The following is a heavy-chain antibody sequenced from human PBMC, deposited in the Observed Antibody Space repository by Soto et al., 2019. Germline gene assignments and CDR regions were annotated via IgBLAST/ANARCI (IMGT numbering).Heavy chain of an antibody. CDR2: IIPIFGTA. D-gene: IGHD2-2*01. V-gene: IGHV1-69*06. J-gene: IGHJ5*02. Sequence: GASVKVSCKASGGTFSSYAISWVRQAPGQGLEWMGGIIPIFGTANYAQKFQGRVTITADKSTSTAYMELSSLRSEDTAVYYCARDEPKYCSSTSCYVFDPWGQGTLVTV. CDR3: ARDEPKYCSSTSCYVFDP. CDR1: GGTFSSYA.